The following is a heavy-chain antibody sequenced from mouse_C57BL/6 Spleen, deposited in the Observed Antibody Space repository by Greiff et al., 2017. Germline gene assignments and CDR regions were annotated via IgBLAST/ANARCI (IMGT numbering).Heavy chain of an antibody. CDR2: IRTNSGST. Sequence: VQLQQPGAELVKPGASVQLSCKASGYTFTSYWMHWVKQRPGQGLEWIGMIRTNSGSTNYNEKFKSKATLTVDKSSSTAYMQLSSLTSEDSSVYYCASLYDGYFDYWGQGTSLTVSS. V-gene: IGHV1-64*01. CDR1: GYTFTSYW. CDR3: ASLYDGYFDY. D-gene: IGHD2-3*01. J-gene: IGHJ2*02.